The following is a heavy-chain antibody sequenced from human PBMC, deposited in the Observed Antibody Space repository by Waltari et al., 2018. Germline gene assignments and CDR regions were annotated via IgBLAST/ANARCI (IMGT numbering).Heavy chain of an antibody. CDR3: ARQVGYGDYSFDY. CDR1: GGSISRSSYY. V-gene: IGHV4-39*01. CDR2: IYYRWST. J-gene: IGHJ4*02. Sequence: QLQLQESGPGRVKPSETLSLTCTVSGGSISRSSYYWGWIRPPPGEGLAWTGSIYYRWSTLHNPSLKSRVNITLGTSQNHFSLKLSSVTAADTAVYYCARQVGYGDYSFDYWGQGTLVTVSS. D-gene: IGHD4-17*01.